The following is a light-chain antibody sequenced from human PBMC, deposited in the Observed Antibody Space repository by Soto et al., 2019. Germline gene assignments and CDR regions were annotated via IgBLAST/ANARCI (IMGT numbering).Light chain of an antibody. CDR3: LQDYSDPRT. CDR1: QGISND. V-gene: IGKV1-6*01. CDR2: ATS. J-gene: IGKJ1*01. Sequence: AIQMTQSPSSLSASVGDRVTITCRASQGISNDLGWYQQRPGKAPKLLIYATSNLQTGVPSRFSGSGSGTDFTLTISSLQPEDFATYYCLQDYSDPRTFGQGTKVEIK.